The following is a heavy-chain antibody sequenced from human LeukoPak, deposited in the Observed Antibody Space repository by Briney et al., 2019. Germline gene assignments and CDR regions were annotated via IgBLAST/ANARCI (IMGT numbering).Heavy chain of an antibody. CDR2: IYYSGST. CDR1: GGSISSSY. Sequence: SETLSLTCTVSGGSISSSYWSWIRQPPGKGLEWIGYIYYSGSTNYNPSLKSRVTISVDTSKNQFSLKLSSVTAADTAVYYCARASSSQYYYYYYMDVWGKGTTVTVSS. D-gene: IGHD6-6*01. J-gene: IGHJ6*03. V-gene: IGHV4-59*01. CDR3: ARASSSQYYYYYYMDV.